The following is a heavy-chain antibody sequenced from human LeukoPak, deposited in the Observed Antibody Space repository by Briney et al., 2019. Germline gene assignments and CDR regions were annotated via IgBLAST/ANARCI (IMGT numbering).Heavy chain of an antibody. D-gene: IGHD4-11*01. CDR3: AKDAQRGFDYSNSLEY. CDR1: GFIFNHHA. Sequence: GGYLRFYCAASGFIFNHHAMHWDRQAPGKGREGVVVIWSDKSNRFYADSVRGRFTISRDDSRKTVYLQMERMAAEDTAIYYCAKDAQRGFDYSNSLEYWGQGALVTVAS. J-gene: IGHJ4*02. V-gene: IGHV3-33*06. CDR2: IWSDKSNR.